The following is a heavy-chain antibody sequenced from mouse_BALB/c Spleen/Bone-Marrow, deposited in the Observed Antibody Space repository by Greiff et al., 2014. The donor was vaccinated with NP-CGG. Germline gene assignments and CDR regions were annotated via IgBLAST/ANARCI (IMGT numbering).Heavy chain of an antibody. CDR3: APYYYGSSQFAY. D-gene: IGHD1-1*01. Sequence: EVQLQQSGAELVKPGASVKLSCTASGFNIKDTYMHWVKQRPEQGLVWIGRIDPANGNTKYDPKFQGKATITADTSSNTAYLQLSSLTSEDTAVYYCAPYYYGSSQFAYWGQGTLVTVSA. CDR1: GFNIKDTY. J-gene: IGHJ3*01. CDR2: IDPANGNT. V-gene: IGHV14-3*02.